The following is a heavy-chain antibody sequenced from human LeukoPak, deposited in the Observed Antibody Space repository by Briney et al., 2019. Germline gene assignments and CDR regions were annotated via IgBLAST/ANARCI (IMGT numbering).Heavy chain of an antibody. CDR2: ISSSSSYI. CDR3: ARARLVGAGGYYYYMDV. J-gene: IGHJ6*03. D-gene: IGHD2-15*01. Sequence: GGSLRLSCAASGFTFSSYSMNWVRQAPGKGLEWVSSISSSSSYIYYADSVKGRFTISRDNAKNSLYPQMNSLRAEDTAVYYCARARLVGAGGYYYYMDVWGKGTTVTISS. CDR1: GFTFSSYS. V-gene: IGHV3-21*01.